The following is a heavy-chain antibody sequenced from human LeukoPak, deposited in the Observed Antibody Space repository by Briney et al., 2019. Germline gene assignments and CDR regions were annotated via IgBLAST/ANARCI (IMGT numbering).Heavy chain of an antibody. D-gene: IGHD3-22*01. CDR2: SYDGSNK. J-gene: IGHJ4*02. CDR3: AKDLSHYYDSSGSLAR. V-gene: IGHV3-30*18. Sequence: SYDGSNKYYADSVKGRFTISRDNSKNTLYLQMNSLRAEDTAVYYCAKDLSHYYDSSGSLARWGQGTLVTVSS.